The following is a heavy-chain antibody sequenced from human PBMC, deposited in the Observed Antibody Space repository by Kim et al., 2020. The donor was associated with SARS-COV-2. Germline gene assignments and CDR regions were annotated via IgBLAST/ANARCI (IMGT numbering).Heavy chain of an antibody. D-gene: IGHD6-13*01. J-gene: IGHJ4*02. V-gene: IGHV3-23*01. Sequence: DFVKGRFTISRDNSKNTLFLQMSSLRAEDTALYYCAKDSAASSRLSFFDYWGQGTLVTVSS. CDR3: AKDSAASSRLSFFDY.